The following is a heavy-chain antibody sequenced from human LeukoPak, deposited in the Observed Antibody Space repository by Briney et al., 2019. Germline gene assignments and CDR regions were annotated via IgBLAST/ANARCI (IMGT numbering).Heavy chain of an antibody. CDR1: GFTFSSYW. CDR3: ARVAGGSSPYYFDY. Sequence: PGGSPRLSCAASGFTFSSYWMHWVRQAPGKGLAWVSRINSDGSSTSYADSVKGRFTISRDNAKNTLYLQMNSLRAEDTAVYYCARVAGGSSPYYFDYWGRGTLVTVSS. D-gene: IGHD6-13*01. CDR2: INSDGSST. J-gene: IGHJ4*02. V-gene: IGHV3-74*01.